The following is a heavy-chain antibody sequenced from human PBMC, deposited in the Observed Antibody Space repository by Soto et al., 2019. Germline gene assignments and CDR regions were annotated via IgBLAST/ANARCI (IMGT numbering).Heavy chain of an antibody. CDR3: AHVASYDSLAYFYSYFDL. D-gene: IGHD3-22*01. CDR2: IYWDDDK. CDR1: GFSLSTSGVG. Sequence: SGPTLVNPTQTLTLTCTFSGFSLSTSGVGVGWIRQPPGKALEWLAVIYWDDDKRYSPSLKSRLTITKDTSKNQVVLTMTNMDPVDTATYSCAHVASYDSLAYFYSYFDLWGRGTLVTVSS. V-gene: IGHV2-5*02. J-gene: IGHJ2*01.